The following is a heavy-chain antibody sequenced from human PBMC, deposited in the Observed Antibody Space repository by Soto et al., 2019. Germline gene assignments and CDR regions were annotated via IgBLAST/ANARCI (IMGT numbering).Heavy chain of an antibody. CDR1: GGTFSSYA. CDR3: ARDPAGRTNWNYVTSQNYGMDV. D-gene: IGHD1-7*01. J-gene: IGHJ6*02. V-gene: IGHV1-69*12. CDR2: IIPIFCTA. Sequence: QVQLVQSGAEVKKPGSSVKVSCKASGGTFSSYAISWVRQAPGQGLEWMGGIIPIFCTANYAQKFQGRVTITADESTSTAYMELSSLRSEDTAVYYCARDPAGRTNWNYVTSQNYGMDVWGQGTTVTVSS.